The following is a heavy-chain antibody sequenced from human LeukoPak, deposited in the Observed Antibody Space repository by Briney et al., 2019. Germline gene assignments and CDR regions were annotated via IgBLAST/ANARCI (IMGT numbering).Heavy chain of an antibody. CDR3: AKDQKRGYSGYDLDY. V-gene: IGHV3-21*01. Sequence: TGGSLRLSCEASGFTFSNYNMNWVRQAPGKELEWVSSITSTSSYIYYADSVKGRFTISRDNSKNTLYLQMNSLRAEDTAVYYCAKDQKRGYSGYDLDYWGQGTLVTVSS. CDR1: GFTFSNYN. D-gene: IGHD5-12*01. CDR2: ITSTSSYI. J-gene: IGHJ4*02.